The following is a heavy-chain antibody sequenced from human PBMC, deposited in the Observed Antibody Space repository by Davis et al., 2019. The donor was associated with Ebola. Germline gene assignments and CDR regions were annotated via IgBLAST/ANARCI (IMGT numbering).Heavy chain of an antibody. D-gene: IGHD6-13*01. CDR2: IYYSGST. CDR3: AREEAAAGTRWFDP. V-gene: IGHV4-31*03. CDR1: GGSISSGGYY. Sequence: LRLSCTVSGGSISSGGYYWSWIRQHPGKGLEWIGYIYYSGSTYYNPSLKSRVTISVDTSKNQFSLKLSSVTAADTAVYYCAREEAAAGTRWFDPWGQGTLVTVSS. J-gene: IGHJ5*02.